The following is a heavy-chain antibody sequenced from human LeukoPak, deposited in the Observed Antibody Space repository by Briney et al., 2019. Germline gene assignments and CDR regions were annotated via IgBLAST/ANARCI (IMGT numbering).Heavy chain of an antibody. V-gene: IGHV4-59*01. Sequence: SETLSLTCTGSGVSISHYYWSWVRQPPGKGLEWIGYIYYSGTTNYNPSLKSRVTISVDTSKNQFSLKLNSVTAADTAVYYCAREDPQTKVPEGMDIWGQGTTVTVSS. CDR3: AREDPQTKVPEGMDI. CDR1: GVSISHYY. D-gene: IGHD4/OR15-4a*01. CDR2: IYYSGTT. J-gene: IGHJ6*02.